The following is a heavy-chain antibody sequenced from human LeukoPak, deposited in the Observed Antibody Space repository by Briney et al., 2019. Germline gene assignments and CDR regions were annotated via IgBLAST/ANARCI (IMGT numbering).Heavy chain of an antibody. D-gene: IGHD1-26*01. CDR3: VLILGGELPPWMMDV. Sequence: PGGSLRLSCAASVFTFSSNAMSTVRQAPGKGLKWGSAITGSGGTTYYADSVKGRFTISRDSAKNTLYVQMNSLRAEDTTVYYCVLILGGELPPWMMDVWGQGTTVT. J-gene: IGHJ6*02. CDR2: ITGSGGTT. V-gene: IGHV3-23*01. CDR1: VFTFSSNA.